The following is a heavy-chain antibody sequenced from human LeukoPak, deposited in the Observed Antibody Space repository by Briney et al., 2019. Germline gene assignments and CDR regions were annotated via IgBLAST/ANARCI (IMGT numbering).Heavy chain of an antibody. CDR2: MNPTSGST. Sequence: ASVKVSCKASGYTFTSYDINWVRQATGQGLEWMGWMNPTSGSTGYAQKFQGRVTMTRNTSISTAYMELSSLRSEDTAVYYCTRGSIAVAGTDYWGQGTLVTVSS. V-gene: IGHV1-8*01. CDR1: GYTFTSYD. D-gene: IGHD6-19*01. J-gene: IGHJ4*02. CDR3: TRGSIAVAGTDY.